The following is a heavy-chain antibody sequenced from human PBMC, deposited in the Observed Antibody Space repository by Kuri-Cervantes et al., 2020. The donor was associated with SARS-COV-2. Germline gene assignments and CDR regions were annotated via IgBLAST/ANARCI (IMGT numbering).Heavy chain of an antibody. Sequence: GESLKISCAASGFTFSSYSMNWVRQAPGKGLEWVSYISSSSSTIYYADSVKGRFTISGDNAKNSLYLQMNSLRAEDTAVYYCASYSSSWYPGLWGRGTLVTVSS. CDR3: ASYSSSWYPGL. CDR1: GFTFSSYS. CDR2: ISSSSSTI. J-gene: IGHJ2*01. V-gene: IGHV3-48*01. D-gene: IGHD6-13*01.